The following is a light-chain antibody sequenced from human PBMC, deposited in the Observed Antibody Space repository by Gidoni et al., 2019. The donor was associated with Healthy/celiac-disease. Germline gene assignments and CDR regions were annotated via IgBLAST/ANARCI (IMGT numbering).Light chain of an antibody. V-gene: IGLV2-14*01. CDR3: SSYTSSSTLAV. Sequence: QSALTQPASVSGSPGQSITISCTGTSSDVGGYNYVSWYQQHPGKAPKLMIYEVSNRPSGVSNRCSGSKSGNTASLTISGLQAEDEADYYCSSYTSSSTLAVFGTGTKVTVL. CDR1: SSDVGGYNY. CDR2: EVS. J-gene: IGLJ1*01.